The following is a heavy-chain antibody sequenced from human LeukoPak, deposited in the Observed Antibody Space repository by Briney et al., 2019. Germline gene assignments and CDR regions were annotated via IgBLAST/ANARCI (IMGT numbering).Heavy chain of an antibody. CDR3: ARWSRYPYGSGRYYYYYMDV. D-gene: IGHD3-10*01. CDR1: GGSISSSNW. CDR2: IYRSGST. Sequence: SGTLSLTCAVSGGSISSSNWWSWVRRPPGKGLEWIGEIYRSGSTNYNPSLKSRVTISVDTSKNQFSLKLSSVTAADTAVYYCARWSRYPYGSGRYYYYYMDVWGKGTTVTISS. J-gene: IGHJ6*03. V-gene: IGHV4-4*02.